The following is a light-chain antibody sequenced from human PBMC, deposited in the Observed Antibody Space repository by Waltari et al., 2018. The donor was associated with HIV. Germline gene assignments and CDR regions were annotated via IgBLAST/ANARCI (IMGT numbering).Light chain of an antibody. CDR2: LGS. Sequence: DIVMTQSPLSLPVTPGEPASISCRSSQSLLHRNGYNYLDWYLQKPGQPPQLLIYLGSNRASGVPDRFSGSGSGTDCTLKITRVEAEDVGVYYCMQALQTPRFTFGPGTKVDIK. J-gene: IGKJ3*01. CDR1: QSLLHRNGYNY. V-gene: IGKV2-28*01. CDR3: MQALQTPRFT.